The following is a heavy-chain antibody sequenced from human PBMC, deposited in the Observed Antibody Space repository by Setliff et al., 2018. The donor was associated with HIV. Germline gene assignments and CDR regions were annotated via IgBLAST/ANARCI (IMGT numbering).Heavy chain of an antibody. CDR2: IYYSGST. CDR1: GGSISSGDYY. CDR3: ARARYIVIRGDAGMDV. J-gene: IGHJ6*02. Sequence: PSETLSLTCTVSGGSISSGDYYWSWIRQPPGKGLEWIGNIYYSGSTYYNPSLKSRVTISVDTSKNQFSLKLSSVTAADTAVYYCARARYIVIRGDAGMDVWGPGTTVTVSS. D-gene: IGHD3-10*01. V-gene: IGHV4-30-4*08.